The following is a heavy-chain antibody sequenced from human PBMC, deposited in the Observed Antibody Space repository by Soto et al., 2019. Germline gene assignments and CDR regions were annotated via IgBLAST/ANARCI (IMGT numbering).Heavy chain of an antibody. CDR1: GFTFSSYG. CDR2: IWYDGSNK. V-gene: IGHV3-33*01. CDR3: ARNIVGATTPWYFDL. Sequence: QVQLVESGGGVVQPGRSLRLSCAASGFTFSSYGMHWVRQAPGKGLEWVAVIWYDGSNKYYADSVKGRFTISRDNSKKTLYLQMNSLRAEDTSVYYCARNIVGATTPWYFDLWGRGTLVTVSS. J-gene: IGHJ2*01. D-gene: IGHD1-26*01.